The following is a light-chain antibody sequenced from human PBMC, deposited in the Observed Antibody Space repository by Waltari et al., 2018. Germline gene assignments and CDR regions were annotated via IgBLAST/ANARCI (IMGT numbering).Light chain of an antibody. V-gene: IGKV3-20*01. CDR1: QSVRGT. CDR2: AAS. Sequence: EIVLTQSPGTLSLSPGERATLSCRASQSVRGTLAWYQQKPGQPPRLLIYAASIRATGIPDRFSVSVSGTDFTLTISRLEPEDFAVYYCQHYVRLPVTFGQGTKVEIK. J-gene: IGKJ1*01. CDR3: QHYVRLPVT.